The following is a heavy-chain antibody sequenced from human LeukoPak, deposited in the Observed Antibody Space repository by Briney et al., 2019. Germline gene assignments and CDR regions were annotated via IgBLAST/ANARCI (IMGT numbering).Heavy chain of an antibody. V-gene: IGHV3-21*01. CDR2: ISSSSSYI. CDR1: GFTFSSYS. D-gene: IGHD6-13*01. J-gene: IGHJ3*02. Sequence: GGSLRLSCAASGFTFSSYSMNWVRQAPGKGLEWVSSISSSSSYIYYADSVKGRFTISRDNAKNSLYLQMNSLRAEDTAVYYCAKIAGTRGDAFDMWGQGTMVTVSS. CDR3: AKIAGTRGDAFDM.